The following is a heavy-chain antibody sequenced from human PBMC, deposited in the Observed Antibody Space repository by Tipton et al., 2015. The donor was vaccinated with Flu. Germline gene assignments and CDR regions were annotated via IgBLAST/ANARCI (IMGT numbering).Heavy chain of an antibody. CDR2: IYYSGST. CDR3: ARVKSGARDYFDY. CDR1: GGSISSVSHY. D-gene: IGHD1-26*01. Sequence: TLSLTCAVSGGSISSVSHYWGWIRQPPGKGLEWIGNIYYSGSTYYNPSLNSRVTISVDTTENQFSLKLTSVTAADTAVYYCARVKSGARDYFDYWGQGTLVTVSS. J-gene: IGHJ4*02. V-gene: IGHV4-39*07.